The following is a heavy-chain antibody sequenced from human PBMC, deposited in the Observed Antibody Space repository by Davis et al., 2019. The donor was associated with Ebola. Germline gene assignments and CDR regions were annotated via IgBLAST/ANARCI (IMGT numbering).Heavy chain of an antibody. D-gene: IGHD3-22*01. CDR2: IYYSGST. J-gene: IGHJ4*02. Sequence: MPSETLSLTCTVSGGSISNYYWSCIRQPPGKGLEWIGYIYYSGSTNYNPSLKSRVTISVDTSKNQFSLRLSSVTAADTAVYYCASSKTYYDSSGWAKYFFDYWGQGTLVTVSS. CDR1: GGSISNYY. CDR3: ASSKTYYDSSGWAKYFFDY. V-gene: IGHV4-59*01.